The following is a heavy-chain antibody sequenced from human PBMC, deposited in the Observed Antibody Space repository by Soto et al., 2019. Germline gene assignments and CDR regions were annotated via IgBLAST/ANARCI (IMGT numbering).Heavy chain of an antibody. CDR1: GGSVDSGNHY. D-gene: IGHD4-17*01. V-gene: IGHV4-30-4*01. CDR3: ARDMGSAMTTRIFDH. CDR2: IYYGEST. Sequence: QVLVQESGPGLVKPSQTLTLSCTVSGGSVDSGNHYWNWIRQPPGKGLEWIGYIYYGESTYYNPSLKSRATKSVDTSQSRFSLRLNSVTAADTAVYYCARDMGSAMTTRIFDHWGQGTLVTVSS. J-gene: IGHJ4*02.